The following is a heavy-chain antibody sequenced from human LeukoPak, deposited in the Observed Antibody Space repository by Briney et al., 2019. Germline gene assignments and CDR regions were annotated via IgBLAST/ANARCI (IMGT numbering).Heavy chain of an antibody. J-gene: IGHJ4*02. D-gene: IGHD3-16*02. CDR3: ARVFYDYVWGSYRNFDY. CDR2: ISAYNGNT. Sequence: EASVKVSCKASGYTFTSYGISWVRPAPGQGLEWMGWISAYNGNTNYAQKLQGRVTMTTDTSTSTAYMELRSLRSDDTAVYYCARVFYDYVWGSYRNFDYWGQGTLVTVSS. V-gene: IGHV1-18*01. CDR1: GYTFTSYG.